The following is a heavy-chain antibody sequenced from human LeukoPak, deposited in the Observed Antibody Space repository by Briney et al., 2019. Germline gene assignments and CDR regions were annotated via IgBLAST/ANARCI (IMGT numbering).Heavy chain of an antibody. CDR2: TSASGGGT. Sequence: GGSLRLSCTASGFTLSNYAMNWVRQAPGKGLEWVSVTSASGGGTYYADSVKGRFTISRDNSKNMFYLQMNSLRVEDTAVYYCAKGSGGSSYSWVDYWGQGTPITVSS. CDR1: GFTLSNYA. D-gene: IGHD2-15*01. V-gene: IGHV3-23*01. CDR3: AKGSGGSSYSWVDY. J-gene: IGHJ4*02.